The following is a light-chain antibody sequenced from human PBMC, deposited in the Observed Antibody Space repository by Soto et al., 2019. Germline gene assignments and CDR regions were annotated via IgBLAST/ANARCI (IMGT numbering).Light chain of an antibody. CDR2: DVS. CDR3: SSYTSSSTLKV. CDR1: SSDVGGYNY. V-gene: IGLV2-14*01. Sequence: QSALTQPASVSGSPGQSITISCTGTSSDVGGYNYVSWYQQHPGKAPKLMIYDVSNRPSGVSNRFSGSKSGNTASLTISGLQAEDEADYYCSSYTSSSTLKVFGGGTTVPVL. J-gene: IGLJ2*01.